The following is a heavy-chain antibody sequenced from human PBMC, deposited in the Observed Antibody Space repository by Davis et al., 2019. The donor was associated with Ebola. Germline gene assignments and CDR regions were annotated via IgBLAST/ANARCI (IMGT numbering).Heavy chain of an antibody. D-gene: IGHD2-15*01. CDR3: ARGGRGWFDP. V-gene: IGHV1-46*02. Sequence: ASVKVSCKASGYSFKNYAISWVRQAPGQGLEWMGIINPSGGSTSYAQKFQGRVTMTRDTSTSTVYMELSSLRSEDTAVYYCARGGRGWFDPWGQGTLVTVSS. J-gene: IGHJ5*02. CDR1: GYSFKNYA. CDR2: INPSGGST.